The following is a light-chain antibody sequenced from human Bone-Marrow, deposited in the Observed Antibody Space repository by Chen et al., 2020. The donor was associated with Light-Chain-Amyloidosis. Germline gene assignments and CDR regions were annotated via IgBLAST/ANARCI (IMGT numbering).Light chain of an antibody. Sequence: EMVLTQSPAPLSFSPGEGANLSCRASQTISSNYLTWYQQKFGQAPRLLIYGSSSRATGIPDRFTGSGSGTDFTLTINRLEPEDFAMYYCQQYGTSPLTFGGGTKVEIK. J-gene: IGKJ4*01. CDR2: GSS. V-gene: IGKV3-20*01. CDR1: QTISSNY. CDR3: QQYGTSPLT.